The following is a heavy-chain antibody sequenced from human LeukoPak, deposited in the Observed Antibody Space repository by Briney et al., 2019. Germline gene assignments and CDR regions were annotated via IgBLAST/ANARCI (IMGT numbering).Heavy chain of an antibody. J-gene: IGHJ3*02. CDR3: VRNFDSYNAFDI. CDR2: IFYNGNT. CDR1: GGSISIGGDY. D-gene: IGHD3-22*01. Sequence: PSETLSLTCTVSGGSISIGGDYWSRIRQHPGKGLEWIGYIFYNGNTYYNPSLKSRLTISGDTSENQFSLKLSSATAADTAVYYCVRNFDSYNAFDIWGQGTMVTVSS. V-gene: IGHV4-31*03.